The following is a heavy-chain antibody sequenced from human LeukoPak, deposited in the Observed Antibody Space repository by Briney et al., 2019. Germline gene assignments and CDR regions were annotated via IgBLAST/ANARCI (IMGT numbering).Heavy chain of an antibody. CDR2: SDRRGSA. CDR1: GESLSSYY. Sequence: RSSKTLSLTCAVYGESLSSYYWSWIRQPPGKGLEWIGESDRRGSANYKPSLKSRVTISLDTSKNQFSLEVRSMTAADTAVYYCARADGAPSFDYWGQGVLVTVSS. CDR3: ARADGAPSFDY. J-gene: IGHJ4*02. V-gene: IGHV4-34*01. D-gene: IGHD4-17*01.